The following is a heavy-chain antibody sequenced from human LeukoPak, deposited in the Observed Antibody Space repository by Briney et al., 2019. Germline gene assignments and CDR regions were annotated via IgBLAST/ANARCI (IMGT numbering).Heavy chain of an antibody. CDR2: IYDSGST. CDR1: GGSISSSSYY. J-gene: IGHJ4*02. CDR3: ARHSDILTANFDY. V-gene: IGHV4-39*01. D-gene: IGHD3-9*01. Sequence: PSETLSLTCTVSGGSISSSSYYWGWIRQPPGKGLEWIGSIYDSGSTYYNPSLKSRVTISVDTSKNQFSLKLSSVTAADTAVYYCARHSDILTANFDYWGQGTLVTVSS.